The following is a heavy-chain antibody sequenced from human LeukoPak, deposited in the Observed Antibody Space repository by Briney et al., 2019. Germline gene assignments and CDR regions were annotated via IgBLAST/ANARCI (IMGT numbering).Heavy chain of an antibody. CDR3: ARGLSKYYSTAFDI. D-gene: IGHD3-10*01. Sequence: ASVKVSCKASGYTFTSYGISWVRQAPGQGLEWMGWISAYNGNTNYAQKLQGRVTMTTDTSTGTAYMELRSLRSDDTAVYYCARGLSKYYSTAFDIWGQGTMVTVSS. V-gene: IGHV1-18*01. J-gene: IGHJ3*02. CDR1: GYTFTSYG. CDR2: ISAYNGNT.